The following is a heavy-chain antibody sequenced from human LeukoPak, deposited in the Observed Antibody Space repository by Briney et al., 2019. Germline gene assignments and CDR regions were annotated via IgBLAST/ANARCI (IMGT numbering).Heavy chain of an antibody. CDR1: GFTFSSYA. CDR2: ISRDVSNT. Sequence: PGGSLRLSCAVSGFTFSSYAMYWVRQAPGKALEYVSAISRDVSNTYYTNSVKGRFTISRENSKNTLYLQMGSLRVEDMAVYYCAREGEDRMLRGAYDYWGQGTLVTVSS. J-gene: IGHJ4*02. D-gene: IGHD3-10*01. CDR3: AREGEDRMLRGAYDY. V-gene: IGHV3-64*01.